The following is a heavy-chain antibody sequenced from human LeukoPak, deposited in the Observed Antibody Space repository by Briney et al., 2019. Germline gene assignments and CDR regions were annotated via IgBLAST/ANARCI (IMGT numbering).Heavy chain of an antibody. CDR2: IPYDGINK. J-gene: IGHJ6*03. Sequence: GGSLRLSCTTSGFTFSNYGMHWVRQAPGKGPEWVAFIPYDGINKYYADSVKGRFTISRDNSKNTLYLQMNSLRAEDTAVYYCAPIAAAGILDGYYYYMDVWGKGTTVTVSS. CDR3: APIAAAGILDGYYYYMDV. D-gene: IGHD6-13*01. CDR1: GFTFSNYG. V-gene: IGHV3-30*02.